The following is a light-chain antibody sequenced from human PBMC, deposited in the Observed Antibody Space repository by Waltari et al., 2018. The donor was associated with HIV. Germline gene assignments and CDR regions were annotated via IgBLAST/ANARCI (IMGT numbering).Light chain of an antibody. V-gene: IGKV1-5*03. Sequence: DIQMTQSPSTLSASVGDRVTISCRASQSIGSWLAWYHQKPGKAPKLLIYRASNLESGVPSRFSGSGSGTEFTLTISSLQPDDFATYYCQQYHTYSTFGQGTKVEIK. CDR3: QQYHTYST. CDR2: RAS. J-gene: IGKJ1*01. CDR1: QSIGSW.